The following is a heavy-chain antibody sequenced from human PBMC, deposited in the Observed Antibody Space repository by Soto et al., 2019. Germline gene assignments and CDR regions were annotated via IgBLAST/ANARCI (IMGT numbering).Heavy chain of an antibody. CDR1: GFTFSTYG. Sequence: QVQLVESGGGEVQPGRSLTISCAASGFTFSTYGMHWVRQTPGKGLERVAVISYDGTHKFYSDSVKGRVTISRDNFKNTLTLQMNSLRADDTAVYSCAKDLQSYGDYDYYCYGMDVWGLGTRVTVSS. CDR2: ISYDGTHK. D-gene: IGHD4-17*01. V-gene: IGHV3-30*18. J-gene: IGHJ6*02. CDR3: AKDLQSYGDYDYYCYGMDV.